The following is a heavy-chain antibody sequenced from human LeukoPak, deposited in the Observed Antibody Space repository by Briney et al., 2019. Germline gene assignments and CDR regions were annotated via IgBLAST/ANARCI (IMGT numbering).Heavy chain of an antibody. J-gene: IGHJ6*03. CDR1: GYSISSGYY. D-gene: IGHD3-10*01. CDR2: IYHSGST. V-gene: IGHV4-38-2*02. CDR3: ARQVSYYYYMDV. Sequence: SETLSLTCTVSGYSISSGYYWGWIRQPPGKGLEWIGSIYHSGSTYYNPSLKSRVTISVDTSKNQFSLKLTSVTAADTGVYYCARQVSYYYYMDVWGKGTTVTVSS.